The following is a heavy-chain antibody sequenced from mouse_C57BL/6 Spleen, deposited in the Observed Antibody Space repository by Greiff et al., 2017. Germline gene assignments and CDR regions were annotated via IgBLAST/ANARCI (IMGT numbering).Heavy chain of an antibody. CDR1: GYAFSSYW. V-gene: IGHV1-80*01. D-gene: IGHD2-4*01. CDR3: ARDYDGGGFAY. Sequence: QVQLQQSGAELAKPGASVKISCKASGYAFSSYWMNWVKQRPGKGLEWIGQIYPGDGDTNYNGKFKGKATLTADKSSSTASMQLSSLTSAASAVYLGARDYDGGGFAYWGQGTLVTVSA. CDR2: IYPGDGDT. J-gene: IGHJ3*01.